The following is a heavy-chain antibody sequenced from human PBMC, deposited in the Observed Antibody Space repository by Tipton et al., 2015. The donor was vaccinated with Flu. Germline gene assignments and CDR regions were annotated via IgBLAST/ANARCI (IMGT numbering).Heavy chain of an antibody. CDR1: GYSISSGYY. D-gene: IGHD3-22*01. CDR3: ARDSSGYSIFFDY. Sequence: LRLSCTVSGYSISSGYYWGWIRQPPGKGLEWIGSIYHSGSTYCNPSLKSRVTISVDTSKNQFSLKLSSVTAADTAVYYCARDSSGYSIFFDYWGQGTLVTVSS. J-gene: IGHJ4*02. CDR2: IYHSGST. V-gene: IGHV4-38-2*02.